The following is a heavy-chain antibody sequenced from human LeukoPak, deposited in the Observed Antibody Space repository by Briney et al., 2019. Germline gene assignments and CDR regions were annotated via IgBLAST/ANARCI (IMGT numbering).Heavy chain of an antibody. CDR2: ISSSSSTI. J-gene: IGHJ5*02. V-gene: IGHV3-48*01. CDR1: GFTFSSYS. CDR3: ARDRGGWYDWFDP. D-gene: IGHD6-19*01. Sequence: GGSLRLSCAASGFTFSSYSMNWVRQAPGKGREGVSYISSSSSTIYYADSVKGRFTISRDNAKNSLYLQMNSLRAEDTAVYYCARDRGGWYDWFDPWGQGTLVTVSS.